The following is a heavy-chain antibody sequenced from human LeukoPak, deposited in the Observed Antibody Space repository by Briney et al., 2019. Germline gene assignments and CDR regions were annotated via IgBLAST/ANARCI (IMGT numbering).Heavy chain of an antibody. Sequence: GASVKVSCKASGYTFTSYGISWVRQAPGQGLEWMGGFNREDDEPIYAPPFQGRVTVTEDTSTDTAYMELSSLSSEDTAVYYCATLDSYYDNSGRPLVPDWGQGTLVTVSS. CDR3: ATLDSYYDNSGRPLVPD. J-gene: IGHJ4*02. CDR1: GYTFTSYG. CDR2: FNREDDEP. V-gene: IGHV1-24*01. D-gene: IGHD3-22*01.